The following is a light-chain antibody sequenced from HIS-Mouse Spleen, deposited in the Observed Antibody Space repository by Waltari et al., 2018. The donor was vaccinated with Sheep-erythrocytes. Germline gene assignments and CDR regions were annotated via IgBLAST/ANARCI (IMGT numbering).Light chain of an antibody. V-gene: IGLV2-11*01. J-gene: IGLJ1*01. CDR1: SSDVGGYNY. CDR3: CSYAGSYNHV. CDR2: DVS. Sequence: QSALTQPRSVSGSPGQSVTISCTGTSSDVGGYNYVSWYQQHPGKAPKLMIYDVSKRPSGLPDRFSVSKSGNTASLTISGLQAEDEADYYCCSYAGSYNHVFATGTKVTVL.